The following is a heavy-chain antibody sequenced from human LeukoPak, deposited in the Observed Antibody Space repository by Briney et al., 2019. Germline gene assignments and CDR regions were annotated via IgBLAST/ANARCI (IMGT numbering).Heavy chain of an antibody. CDR2: IRQDGSEK. J-gene: IGHJ4*02. D-gene: IGHD6-13*01. Sequence: GGSLRLSCAASGFTFSSYWMTWVRQAPGKGLEWVANIRQDGSEKYYVDSVKGRFTISRDNAKNSLYLQMNSLRAEDTAVYYCARGGAAAARKRGVDYWGQGTLVTVSS. V-gene: IGHV3-7*01. CDR3: ARGGAAAARKRGVDY. CDR1: GFTFSSYW.